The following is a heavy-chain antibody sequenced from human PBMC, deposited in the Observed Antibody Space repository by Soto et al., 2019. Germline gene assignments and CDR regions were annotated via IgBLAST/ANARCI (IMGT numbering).Heavy chain of an antibody. CDR1: GGSISSSNYY. V-gene: IGHV4-39*01. J-gene: IGHJ4*02. Sequence: QLQLQESGPGLVKASETLSLSCTVSGGSISSSNYYWGWIRQPPGKGLEWIGSIYFSGSTHYNVSLTSRFTIYVDTSRHQFSLKLSSVTATDTAVYYCARHVRGWQLMLDNWGQGSLVTVSS. CDR3: ARHVRGWQLMLDN. CDR2: IYFSGST. D-gene: IGHD6-13*01.